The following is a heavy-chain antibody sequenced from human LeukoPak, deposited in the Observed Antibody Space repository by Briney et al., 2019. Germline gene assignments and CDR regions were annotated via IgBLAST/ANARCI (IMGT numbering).Heavy chain of an antibody. CDR3: ARHGARPFLEWLLYKGSFDY. D-gene: IGHD3-3*02. CDR1: GGSISSSSYY. Sequence: SETLSLTCTVSGGSISSSSYYWGWIRQPPGKGLEWIGSIYYSGSTYYNPSLKSRVTISVDTSKNQFSLKLSSVTAADTAVYYCARHGARPFLEWLLYKGSFDYWGHGTLVTVSS. V-gene: IGHV4-39*01. J-gene: IGHJ4*01. CDR2: IYYSGST.